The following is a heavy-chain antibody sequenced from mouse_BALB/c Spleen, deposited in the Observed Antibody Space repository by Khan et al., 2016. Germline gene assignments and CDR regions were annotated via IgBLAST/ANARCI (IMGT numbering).Heavy chain of an antibody. V-gene: IGHV1S29*02. Sequence: VQLQQPGPDLVKPGASVKISCKASGYTFTDYNMHWVKQSHGKSLEWIGYIYPYNGGTGYNQKLKNKATLTVDNSSSTASMELRSLTSEDSAVYYCAKSNHWCFDAWGAGTTVTVSS. CDR1: GYTFTDYN. CDR3: AKSNHWCFDA. CDR2: IYPYNGGT. J-gene: IGHJ1*01.